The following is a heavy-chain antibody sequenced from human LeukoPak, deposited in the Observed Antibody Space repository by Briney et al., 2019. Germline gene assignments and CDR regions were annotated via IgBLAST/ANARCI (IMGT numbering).Heavy chain of an antibody. V-gene: IGHV3-23*01. CDR2: ISPRGDIR. CDR1: GFTFSNHG. J-gene: IGHJ4*02. D-gene: IGHD3-10*01. CDR3: AKDDAWLRFGE. Sequence: GGTLRLSCAASGFTFSNHGMNWVRQAPGKGLEWVSGISPRGDIRYYADSVKGRFTISRDNSKNTLYLEVISLTAEDTAVYYCAKDDAWLRFGEWSQGTLVTVSS.